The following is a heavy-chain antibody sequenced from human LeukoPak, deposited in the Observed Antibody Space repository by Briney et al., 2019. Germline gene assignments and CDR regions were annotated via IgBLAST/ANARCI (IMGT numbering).Heavy chain of an antibody. D-gene: IGHD3-10*01. Sequence: SETLSLTCTVYGYSISSYYWSWIRQPPGKGLEWIGYIFYSGSTNYNPSLKSRVTISVDTSKNQFSLKLSSVTAADTAVYYCARTYGSGSLIFDYWGQGTLVTVSS. V-gene: IGHV4-59*01. CDR3: ARTYGSGSLIFDY. J-gene: IGHJ4*02. CDR2: IFYSGST. CDR1: GYSISSYY.